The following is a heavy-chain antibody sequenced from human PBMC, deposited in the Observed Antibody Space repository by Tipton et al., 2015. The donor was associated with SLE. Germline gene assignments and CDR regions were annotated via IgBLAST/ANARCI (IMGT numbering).Heavy chain of an antibody. Sequence: SLRLSCAASGFTFSSYWIHWVRQGPGKGLVWVSRIHTDGSGVNYADSVKGRFTISRDKATNTVYLHMNSLRVEDTGVYYCAESTGTFDFWGRGTPVTVSS. CDR2: IHTDGSGV. J-gene: IGHJ2*01. CDR1: GFTFSSYW. CDR3: AESTGTFDF. V-gene: IGHV3-74*01. D-gene: IGHD2-8*02.